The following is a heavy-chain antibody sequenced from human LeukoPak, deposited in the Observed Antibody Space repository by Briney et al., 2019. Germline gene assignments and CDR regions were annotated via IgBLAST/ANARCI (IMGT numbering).Heavy chain of an antibody. CDR1: GFTFSSYS. Sequence: GGPLRLPCAASGFTFSSYSMIWVPQAPGKGGEGVSYFISSSSNILYADPVKRRYTLSRDNAKNSLYLQMNSLRAEDTAVYYCATTVTTFNPFDYWGQGTLVTVSS. D-gene: IGHD4-17*01. CDR2: FISSSSNI. V-gene: IGHV3-48*01. CDR3: ATTVTTFNPFDY. J-gene: IGHJ4*02.